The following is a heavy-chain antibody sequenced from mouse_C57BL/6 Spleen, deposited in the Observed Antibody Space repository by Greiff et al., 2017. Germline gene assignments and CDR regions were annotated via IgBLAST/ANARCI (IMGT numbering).Heavy chain of an antibody. J-gene: IGHJ2*01. D-gene: IGHD2-1*01. CDR2: IDPSDSYT. CDR1: GYTFTSYW. CDR3: ARHGNYFDY. V-gene: IGHV1-50*01. Sequence: QVQLKQPGAELVKPGASVKLSCKASGYTFTSYWMQWVKQRPGQGLEWIGEIDPSDSYTNYNQKFKGKATLTVDTSSSTAYMQLSSLTSEDSAVYYCARHGNYFDYWGKGTTLTVSS.